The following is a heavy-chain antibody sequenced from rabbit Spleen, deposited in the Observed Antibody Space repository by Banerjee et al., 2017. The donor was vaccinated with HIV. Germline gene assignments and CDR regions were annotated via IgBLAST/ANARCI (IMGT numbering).Heavy chain of an antibody. CDR1: GFDFSNYG. V-gene: IGHV1S45*01. CDR3: ARDADSTNKIVYFDL. J-gene: IGHJ4*01. D-gene: IGHD4-2*01. Sequence: QEQLVESGGGLVQPGGSLKLSCKASGFDFSNYGVTWVRQAPGKGLEWIACIDVGSSGTTYYASWAKGRFTISKTSSTTVTLQMTSLTAADTATYFCARDADSTNKIVYFDLWGPGTLVTVS. CDR2: IDVGSSGTT.